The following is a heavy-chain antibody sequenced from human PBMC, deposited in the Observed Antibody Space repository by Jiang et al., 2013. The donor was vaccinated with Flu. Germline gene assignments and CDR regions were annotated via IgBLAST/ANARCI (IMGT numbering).Heavy chain of an antibody. J-gene: IGHJ4*02. CDR2: IIPILGTT. Sequence: WVRQAPGQGLEWMGRIIPILGTTSYAQKFQDRVTITADKSTSTAYMEVGSLRSDDTAVYYCARENMDRHTVDYFDYWGQGTLVTVSS. V-gene: IGHV1-69*08. D-gene: IGHD4-23*01. CDR3: ARENMDRHTVDYFDY.